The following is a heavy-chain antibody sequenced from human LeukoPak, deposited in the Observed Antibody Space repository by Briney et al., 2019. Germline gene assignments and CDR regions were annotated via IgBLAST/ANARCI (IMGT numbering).Heavy chain of an antibody. D-gene: IGHD1-14*01. J-gene: IGHJ4*02. CDR2: ISAYNGNT. Sequence: ASVKVSCKASGYTLTSYGISWVRQAPGQGLEWMGWISAYNGNTNYAQRLRGRVTMTTDTSTSTAYMELRSLRSDDTAVYYCARRVNRPLDYWGQGTLVTVSS. CDR3: ARRVNRPLDY. CDR1: GYTLTSYG. V-gene: IGHV1-18*01.